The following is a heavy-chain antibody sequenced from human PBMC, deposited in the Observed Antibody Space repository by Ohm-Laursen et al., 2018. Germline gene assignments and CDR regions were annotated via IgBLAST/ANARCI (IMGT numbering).Heavy chain of an antibody. V-gene: IGHV3-48*03. D-gene: IGHD5-18*01. Sequence: SLRLSCAASGFTFSSYEMNWVRQAPGKGLEWVSYISSSGSTIYYADSVKGRFTISRDSAKNSLYLQMNSLRAEDTAVYYCAREGVQLWLPSYYYYGMDVWGQGTTVTVSS. CDR3: AREGVQLWLPSYYYYGMDV. CDR1: GFTFSSYE. CDR2: ISSSGSTI. J-gene: IGHJ6*02.